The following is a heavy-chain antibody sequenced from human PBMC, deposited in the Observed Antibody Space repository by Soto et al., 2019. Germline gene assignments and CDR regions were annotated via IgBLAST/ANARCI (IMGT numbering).Heavy chain of an antibody. CDR1: GYSFTSYW. J-gene: IGHJ4*02. D-gene: IGHD3-22*01. CDR2: IDPSDSYT. V-gene: IGHV5-10-1*01. CDR3: ARHFRYYYDSSGPAPFDY. Sequence: GESLKISCKGSGYSFTSYWISWVRQMPGKGLEWMGRIDPSDSYTNYSPSFQGHVTISADKSISTAYLQWSSLKASDTAMYYCARHFRYYYDSSGPAPFDYWGQGTLVTASS.